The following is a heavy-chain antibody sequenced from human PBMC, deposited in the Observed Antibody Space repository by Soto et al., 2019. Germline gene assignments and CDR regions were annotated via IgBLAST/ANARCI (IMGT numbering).Heavy chain of an antibody. D-gene: IGHD1-1*01. V-gene: IGHV1-18*01. CDR2: ISAHNGNT. CDR3: ARGRYGDY. J-gene: IGHJ4*02. CDR1: GYTFTSYG. Sequence: QVHLVQSGAEVKKPGASVKVSCKGSGYTFTSYGITWVRQAPGQGLEWMGWISAHNGNTDYAQKLQGRVTVTRDTSMSTAYMELRSLRSDDTGVYYCARGRYGDYWGQGALVTVSS.